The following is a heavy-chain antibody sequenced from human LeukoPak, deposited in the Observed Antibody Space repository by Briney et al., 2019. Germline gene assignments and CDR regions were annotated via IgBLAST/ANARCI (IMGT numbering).Heavy chain of an antibody. J-gene: IGHJ6*02. CDR1: GFTFRSYA. D-gene: IGHD3-9*01. CDR3: AKSVFHIMTDYYFALDV. Sequence: GGSPRLSCEASGFTFRSYAMTWVRQAPGKGLEWVSAISGSGAKTYYADSVKGRFTISRDNFQHTLYLQVSSLRAEDTAVYFCAKSVFHIMTDYYFALDVWGQGTTVTVSS. CDR2: ISGSGAKT. V-gene: IGHV3-23*01.